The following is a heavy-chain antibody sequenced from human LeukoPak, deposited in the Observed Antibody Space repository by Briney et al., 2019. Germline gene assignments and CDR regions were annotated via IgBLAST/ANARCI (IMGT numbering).Heavy chain of an antibody. CDR3: ARKGLYGSGSYDYYGMDV. Sequence: ASVKVSCKASGGTFSSYAISWVRQAPGQGLEWMGRIIPILGIANYAQKFQGRVTITADKSTSTAYMELSSLRSEDTAVYYCARKGLYGSGSYDYYGMDVWGQGTTVTVSS. J-gene: IGHJ6*02. D-gene: IGHD3-10*01. CDR2: IIPILGIA. V-gene: IGHV1-69*04. CDR1: GGTFSSYA.